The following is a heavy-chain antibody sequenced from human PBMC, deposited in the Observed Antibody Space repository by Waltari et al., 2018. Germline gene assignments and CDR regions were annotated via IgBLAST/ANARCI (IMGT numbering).Heavy chain of an antibody. CDR3: ARGGPDYYDSSGYWVY. Sequence: QVQLVQSGAEVKKPGSSVKVSCTASGGTFSSYAISWVRQAPGQGLEWMGGIIPIFGTANYAQKFQGRVTITADESTSTAYMELSSLRSEDTAVYYCARGGPDYYDSSGYWVYWGQGTLVTVSS. V-gene: IGHV1-69*01. J-gene: IGHJ4*02. CDR2: IIPIFGTA. D-gene: IGHD3-22*01. CDR1: GGTFSSYA.